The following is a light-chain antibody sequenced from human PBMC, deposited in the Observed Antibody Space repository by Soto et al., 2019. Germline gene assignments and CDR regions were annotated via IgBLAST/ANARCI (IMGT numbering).Light chain of an antibody. CDR3: GADHGTGSNFGLVV. J-gene: IGLJ2*01. CDR2: VGTGGIVG. Sequence: QAVVTQPPSASASPGASVTLTCTLSSGYSSYKVDWYQQRPGKGPRFVMRVGTGGIVGSKGDGTPDRLSGLASGLNRYLTIQNIQEEDESDYHCGADHGTGSNFGLVVFGGGTKLTVL. CDR1: SGYSSYK. V-gene: IGLV9-49*01.